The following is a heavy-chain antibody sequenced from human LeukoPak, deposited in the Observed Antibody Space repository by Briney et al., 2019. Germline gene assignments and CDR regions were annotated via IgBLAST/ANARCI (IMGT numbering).Heavy chain of an antibody. J-gene: IGHJ4*02. CDR2: INHSGST. CDR3: ARALTSCSSTSCPRAFDY. Sequence: SETLSLTCAVYGGSFSGYYWSWIRQPPGKGLEWIGEINHSGSTNYNPSLKSRVTISVDTSKNQFSLKPSSVTAADTAVYYCARALTSCSSTSCPRAFDYWGQGTLVTVSS. V-gene: IGHV4-34*01. D-gene: IGHD2-2*01. CDR1: GGSFSGYY.